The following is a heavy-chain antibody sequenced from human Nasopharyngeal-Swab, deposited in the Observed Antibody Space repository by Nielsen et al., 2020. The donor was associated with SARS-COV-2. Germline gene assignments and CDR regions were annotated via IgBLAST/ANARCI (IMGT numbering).Heavy chain of an antibody. Sequence: WIPQPPGKGLQHVSAITHRGISTYYADSVKGRFTISRDNSKNMVYLQMSSLRPEDTAVYFCVEDKGRLVYYMDGWGMGTTVTVSS. J-gene: IGHJ6*03. V-gene: IGHV3-64D*09. CDR2: ITHRGIST. CDR3: VEDKGRLVYYMDG. D-gene: IGHD3-9*01.